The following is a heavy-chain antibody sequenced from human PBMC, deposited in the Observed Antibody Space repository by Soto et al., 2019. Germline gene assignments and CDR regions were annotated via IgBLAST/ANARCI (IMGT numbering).Heavy chain of an antibody. Sequence: SETLSLTCTVSGGSISSYYWSWIRQPPGKGLEWIGYIYYSGSTNYNPSLKSRVTISVDTSKNQFSLKLISVTAADTAVYYCARQLTSPTRYYFDYWGQGTLVTVSS. J-gene: IGHJ4*02. V-gene: IGHV4-59*08. D-gene: IGHD7-27*01. CDR1: GGSISSYY. CDR2: IYYSGST. CDR3: ARQLTSPTRYYFDY.